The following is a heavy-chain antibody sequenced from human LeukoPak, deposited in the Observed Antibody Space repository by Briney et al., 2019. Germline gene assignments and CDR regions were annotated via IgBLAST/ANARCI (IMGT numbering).Heavy chain of an antibody. CDR2: ISYSGSST. V-gene: IGHV3-23*01. CDR1: GFTFSSYA. Sequence: GGSLRLSCAASGFTFSSYAMGWVRQAPGKGLEWVSTISYSGSSTYYADSVRGRLTISRDNSKNTLYLQMNSLRAEDTAVYYCAKLTEPDWGQGTLVTVSS. J-gene: IGHJ4*02. CDR3: AKLTEPD.